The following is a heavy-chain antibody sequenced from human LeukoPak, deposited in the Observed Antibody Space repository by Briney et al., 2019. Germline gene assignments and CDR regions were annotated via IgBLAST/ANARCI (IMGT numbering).Heavy chain of an antibody. CDR3: ARVDTSHLRYFDS. Sequence: YPGGSLRLSCAASGFTFSTYAINWVRQAPGKGLEWISAISQSGNTIYYADSVKGRFIISRDNSKNTLYLQLNSLRAEDTAVHYCARVDTSHLRYFDSWGQGTLVTVSS. CDR2: ISQSGNTI. D-gene: IGHD3-16*01. J-gene: IGHJ4*02. V-gene: IGHV3-23*01. CDR1: GFTFSTYA.